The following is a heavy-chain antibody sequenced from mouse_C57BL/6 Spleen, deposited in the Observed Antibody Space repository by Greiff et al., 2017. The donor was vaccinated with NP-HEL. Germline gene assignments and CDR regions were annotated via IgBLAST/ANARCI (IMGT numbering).Heavy chain of an antibody. V-gene: IGHV7-3*01. CDR2: IRNKANGYTT. CDR3: ARHGNYFDY. J-gene: IGHJ2*01. CDR1: GFTFTDYY. Sequence: EVKLVESGGGLVQPGGSLSLSCAASGFTFTDYYMSWVRQPPGKALEWLGFIRNKANGYTTEYSASVKGRFTISRDNSQSILYLQMNALRAEDSATYYCARHGNYFDYWGQGTTLTVSS.